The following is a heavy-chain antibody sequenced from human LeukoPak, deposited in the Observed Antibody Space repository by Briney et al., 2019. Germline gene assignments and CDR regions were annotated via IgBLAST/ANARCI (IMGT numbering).Heavy chain of an antibody. D-gene: IGHD6-19*01. Sequence: GGPLSLSCAASGFPFSSYAMSWVRQAPGKGLEWVSAISGSGGSTYYTDSVKGRFTISRDNSKNTLYLQMNSLRAEDTAVYYCARDLGAVAGHFDYWGQGTLVTVSS. CDR2: ISGSGGST. CDR1: GFPFSSYA. CDR3: ARDLGAVAGHFDY. J-gene: IGHJ4*02. V-gene: IGHV3-23*01.